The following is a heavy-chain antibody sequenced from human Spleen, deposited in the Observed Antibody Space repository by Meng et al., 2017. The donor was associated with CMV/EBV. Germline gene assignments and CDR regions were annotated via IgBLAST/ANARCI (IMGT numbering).Heavy chain of an antibody. V-gene: IGHV1-18*01. CDR3: AKDRGYKGYCSSTSCYLPPIN. J-gene: IGHJ4*02. D-gene: IGHD2-2*01. CDR1: GYTFTSYG. Sequence: ASVKVSCKASGYTFTSYGIIWVRQVPGQGLEWMGWINVYNGNAHYTPKLQGRVSMTTDTSTTTAYMELRSLRAEDTAVYYCAKDRGYKGYCSSTSCYLPPINWGQGTLVTVSS. CDR2: INVYNGNA.